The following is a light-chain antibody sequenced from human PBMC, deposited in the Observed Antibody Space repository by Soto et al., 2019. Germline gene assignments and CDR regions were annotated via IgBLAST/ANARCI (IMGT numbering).Light chain of an antibody. J-gene: IGKJ1*01. CDR1: QSLLHSNGYNY. CDR3: MQGLQTPPT. CDR2: LGS. Sequence: DIVMTQSPLSLPVTPGEPASISCRSSQSLLHSNGYNYLDWYLQKPGQSPQLLIYLGSNRASGVPDRFSGSGSGTEFTLNISRVEAEDVRVYYGMQGLQTPPTFGQGTKVEI. V-gene: IGKV2-28*01.